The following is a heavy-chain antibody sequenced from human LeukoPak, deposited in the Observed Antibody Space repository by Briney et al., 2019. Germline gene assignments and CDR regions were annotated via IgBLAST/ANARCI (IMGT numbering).Heavy chain of an antibody. CDR3: ARGDWYYYYYYMDV. J-gene: IGHJ6*03. V-gene: IGHV4-34*01. Sequence: SETLSLTCAVYGGSFSGYYWSWIRQPPGKGLEWIGEINHSGSTNYNPSLKSRVTISVDTSKNQFSLKLGSVTAADTAVYYCARGDWYYYYYYMDVWGKGTTVTISS. D-gene: IGHD3/OR15-3a*01. CDR1: GGSFSGYY. CDR2: INHSGST.